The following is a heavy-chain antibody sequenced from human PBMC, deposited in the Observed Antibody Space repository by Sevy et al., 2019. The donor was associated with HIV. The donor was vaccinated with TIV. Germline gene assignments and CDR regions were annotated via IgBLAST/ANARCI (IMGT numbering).Heavy chain of an antibody. CDR3: ARDSAPHWNYYYYYGMDV. CDR2: ISSSGSTI. D-gene: IGHD1-1*01. Sequence: GGSLRLSCAASGFTFSDYYMSWIRQAPGKGLEWVSYISSSGSTIYYADSVKRRFTISRDNAKNSLYLQMNSLRAEDTAVYYCARDSAPHWNYYYYYGMDVWGQGTTVTVSS. J-gene: IGHJ6*02. V-gene: IGHV3-11*01. CDR1: GFTFSDYY.